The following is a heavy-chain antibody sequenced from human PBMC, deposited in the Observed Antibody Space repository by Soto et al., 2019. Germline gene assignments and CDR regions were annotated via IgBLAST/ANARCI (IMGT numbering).Heavy chain of an antibody. J-gene: IGHJ5*02. CDR3: ARIRGEWYLSNWFAP. CDR1: GGSFSGYY. V-gene: IGHV4-34*01. D-gene: IGHD3-10*01. Sequence: PSETLSLTCAVYGGSFSGYYWSWIRQPPGKGLEWIGEINHSGSTNYNPSLKSRVTISVDTSKNQFSLKLSSVTAADTAVYYCARIRGEWYLSNWFAPWGQGTLVTVSS. CDR2: INHSGST.